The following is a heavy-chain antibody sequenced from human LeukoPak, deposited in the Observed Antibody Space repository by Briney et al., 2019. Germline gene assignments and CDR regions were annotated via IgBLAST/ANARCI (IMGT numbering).Heavy chain of an antibody. CDR2: FDPEDGET. Sequence: ASVKVSCKVSGYTLTELSMHWVRQAPGKGLEWMGGFDPEDGETIYAQKFQGRVTMTEDTSTDTAYMELSSLRSEDAAVYYCATLETQQWLLFDYWGQGTLVTVSS. CDR3: ATLETQQWLLFDY. CDR1: GYTLTELS. D-gene: IGHD6-19*01. J-gene: IGHJ4*02. V-gene: IGHV1-24*01.